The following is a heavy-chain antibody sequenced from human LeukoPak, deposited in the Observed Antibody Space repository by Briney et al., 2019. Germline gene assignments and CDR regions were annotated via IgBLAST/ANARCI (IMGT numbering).Heavy chain of an antibody. D-gene: IGHD3-10*01. J-gene: IGHJ4*02. Sequence: GGSLRLSCAASGLTVSSNYMSWVRQAPGKGLEWVSVICSGGSTYYADSVKGRFTISRDNSKNTLYLQMNSLRAEDTAVYYCARGSGPRLFDYWGQGTLVTVSS. CDR1: GLTVSSNY. CDR2: ICSGGST. V-gene: IGHV3-53*01. CDR3: ARGSGPRLFDY.